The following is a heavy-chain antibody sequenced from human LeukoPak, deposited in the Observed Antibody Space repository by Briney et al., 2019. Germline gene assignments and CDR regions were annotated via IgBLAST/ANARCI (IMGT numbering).Heavy chain of an antibody. D-gene: IGHD1-1*01. V-gene: IGHV4-39*07. CDR1: GGSISSSSYY. J-gene: IGHJ5*02. CDR3: ARTGTTVPNNWFDP. CDR2: IYYSGST. Sequence: PSETLSLTCTVSGGSISSSSYYWGWIRQPPGKGLEWIGSIYYSGSTYYNPSLKSRVTISVDTSKNQFSLKLSSVTAADTAVYYCARTGTTVPNNWFDPWGQGTLVTVSS.